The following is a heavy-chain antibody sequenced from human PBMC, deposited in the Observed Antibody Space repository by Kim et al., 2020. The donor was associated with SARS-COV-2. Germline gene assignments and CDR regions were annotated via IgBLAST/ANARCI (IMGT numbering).Heavy chain of an antibody. CDR1: GYSFTSYW. Sequence: GESLKISCKGSGYSFTSYWIGWVRQMPGKGLEWMGIIYPGDSDTRYSPSFQGQVTISADKSISTAYLQWSSLKASDTAMYYCARMGSYCSSTSCYGSDWFDPWGQGTLVTVSS. CDR2: IYPGDSDT. D-gene: IGHD2-2*01. CDR3: ARMGSYCSSTSCYGSDWFDP. J-gene: IGHJ5*02. V-gene: IGHV5-51*01.